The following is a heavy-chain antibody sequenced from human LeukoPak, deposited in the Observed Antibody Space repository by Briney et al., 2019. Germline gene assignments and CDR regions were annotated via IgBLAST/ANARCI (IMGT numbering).Heavy chain of an antibody. CDR1: GFTFSSYA. D-gene: IGHD1-1*01. CDR2: ISGSGGST. J-gene: IGHJ4*02. CDR3: ARDDPGGIDS. Sequence: GGSLRLSCAASGFTFSSYAMSWVRQAPGKGLEWVSAISGSGGSTYYADSVKGRFTISKDNSKNTLYLQMNSLTPEDTAVCYCARDDPGGIDSWGQGTLVTVSS. V-gene: IGHV3-23*01.